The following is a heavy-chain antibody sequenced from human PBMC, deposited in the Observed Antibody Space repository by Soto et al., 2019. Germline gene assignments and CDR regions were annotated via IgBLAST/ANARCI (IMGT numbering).Heavy chain of an antibody. CDR1: KFTYSDYG. Sequence: GGSLRLSCAASKFTYSDYGMHWVRQAPGKGLEWVAFVSYDGSDKDYVDSVKGRFTISRDNSKNTLYLQMNRLRPEDTALYHCAIDPRNRLSGYNNWFDPWGQGTLVTVSS. CDR3: AIDPRNRLSGYNNWFDP. V-gene: IGHV3-30*03. CDR2: VSYDGSDK. J-gene: IGHJ5*02. D-gene: IGHD5-12*01.